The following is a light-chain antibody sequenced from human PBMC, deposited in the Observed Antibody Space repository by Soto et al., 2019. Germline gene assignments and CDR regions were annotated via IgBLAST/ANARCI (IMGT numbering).Light chain of an antibody. J-gene: IGKJ1*01. V-gene: IGKV3-20*01. CDR2: GAS. Sequence: EIVLTQSPGTLSFSPGERATLTCRASQSVSSSYLAWFQQKPGQAPRLLIYGASSRATGIPDRFSGSGSGTDFTLTISRLEPEDFAVYYCQQYGSSGTFGQGTKVEIK. CDR1: QSVSSSY. CDR3: QQYGSSGT.